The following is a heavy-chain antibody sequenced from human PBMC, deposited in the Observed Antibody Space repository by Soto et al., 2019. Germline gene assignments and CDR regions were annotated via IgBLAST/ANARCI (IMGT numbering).Heavy chain of an antibody. D-gene: IGHD1-26*01. J-gene: IGHJ3*02. V-gene: IGHV2-5*01. CDR2: IYWNDDK. CDR1: GFSLSTRAVG. CDR3: AHRHELGSFDI. Sequence: SGPTLVNPTHTLTLTCTFSGFSLSTRAVGVGWIRQPPGKALEWLALIYWNDDKRYSPSLKNRLTITKDTSKNHVVLTMTNMDPVDTATYYCAHRHELGSFDIWGQGTKVTVSS.